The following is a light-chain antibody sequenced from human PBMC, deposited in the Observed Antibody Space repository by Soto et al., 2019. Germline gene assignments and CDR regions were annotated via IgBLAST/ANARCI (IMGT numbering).Light chain of an antibody. V-gene: IGKV3-20*01. CDR2: GAF. Sequence: EIVLTQSPGTLSLSPGALATLSCRASQSVGSTYLAWYQHKLGQAPRLLIYGAFSKASGIPDRFSGSGSGTDFTLTITKLEPEDFAVYDCQQYGSSPRSFGQGTKVEVK. CDR1: QSVGSTY. J-gene: IGKJ1*01. CDR3: QQYGSSPRS.